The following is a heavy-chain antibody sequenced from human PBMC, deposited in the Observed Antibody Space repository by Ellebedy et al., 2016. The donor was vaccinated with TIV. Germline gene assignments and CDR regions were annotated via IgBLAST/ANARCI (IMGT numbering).Heavy chain of an antibody. CDR2: IYGGGVTA. D-gene: IGHD3-16*01. V-gene: IGHV3-23*01. J-gene: IGHJ3*02. CDR3: ARDPGGVGPAFDI. CDR1: GFTFSSYA. Sequence: GESLKISCAASGFTFSSYAMALVRQTPGKGLEWVSAIYGGGVTAYYTDSVKGRFTISRDNSKNTLYLQMNSLRAEDTALYSCARDPGGVGPAFDIWGQGKLVFVSS.